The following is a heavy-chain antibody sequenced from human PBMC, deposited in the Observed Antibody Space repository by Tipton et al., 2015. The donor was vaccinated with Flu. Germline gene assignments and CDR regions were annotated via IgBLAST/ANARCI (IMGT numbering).Heavy chain of an antibody. J-gene: IGHJ4*02. CDR3: ARSTYYYGSGTSDF. CDR2: INHNGNA. V-gene: IGHV4-38-2*01. CDR1: GDSISSGYY. D-gene: IGHD3-10*01. Sequence: TLSLTCAVSGDSISSGYYWGWIRQPPGRGLEWIGNINHNGNAYHNPSLKSRVTISVDRSKNRFSLKLSSVTAADTAVYYCARSTYYYGSGTSDFWGQGTLVTVTS.